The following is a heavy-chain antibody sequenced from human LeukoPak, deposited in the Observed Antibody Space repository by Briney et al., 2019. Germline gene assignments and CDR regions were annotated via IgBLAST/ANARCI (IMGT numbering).Heavy chain of an antibody. J-gene: IGHJ4*02. CDR3: ARDLNWETY. V-gene: IGHV1-2*02. CDR2: INPNSGDT. CDR1: GYTFTGYY. D-gene: IGHD7-27*01. Sequence: ASVKVSCKASGYTFTGYYMHWVRQAPGQGLEWMGWINPNSGDTNYAQKFQGRVTMTRDTSISTAYMELSSLRAEDTAVYYCARDLNWETYWGQGTLVSVSS.